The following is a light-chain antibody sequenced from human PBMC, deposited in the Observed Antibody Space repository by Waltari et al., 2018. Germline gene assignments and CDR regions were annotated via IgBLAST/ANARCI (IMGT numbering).Light chain of an antibody. V-gene: IGLV2-8*01. CDR3: SSYAGSNNLYV. Sequence: QSALPQPPSASGSPGQSVTISCPGTSSDVGGYNYVSWYQQHPGKAPKLMIYEVSKRPSGVPDRFSGSKSGNTASLTVSGLQAEDEADYYCSSYAGSNNLYVFGTGTKVTVL. CDR2: EVS. CDR1: SSDVGGYNY. J-gene: IGLJ1*01.